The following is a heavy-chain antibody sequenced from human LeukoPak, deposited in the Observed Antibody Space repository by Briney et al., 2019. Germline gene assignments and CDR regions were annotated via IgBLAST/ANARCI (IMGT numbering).Heavy chain of an antibody. CDR1: GYTFTSYD. D-gene: IGHD3-3*01. CDR3: ARAPPFGVVPFMDV. V-gene: IGHV1-8*03. Sequence: GASVKVSCKASGYTFTSYDINWVRQATGQGLEWMGWMNPNSGNTGYAQKFQGRVTITRNTSISTAYMELSSLRSEDTAVYYCARAPPFGVVPFMDVWGKGTTVTVPS. J-gene: IGHJ6*03. CDR2: MNPNSGNT.